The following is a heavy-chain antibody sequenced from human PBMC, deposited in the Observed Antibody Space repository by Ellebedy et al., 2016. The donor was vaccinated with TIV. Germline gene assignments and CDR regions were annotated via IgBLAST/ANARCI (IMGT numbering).Heavy chain of an antibody. CDR2: IYYSGST. Sequence: SETLSLTXTVSGGSISSYYWSWIRQPPGKGLEWIGYIYYSGSTNYNPSLKSRVTISVDTSKNQFSLKLSSVTAADTAVYYCARTLNAFDIWGQGTMVTVSS. CDR3: ARTLNAFDI. V-gene: IGHV4-59*12. D-gene: IGHD2/OR15-2a*01. CDR1: GGSISSYY. J-gene: IGHJ3*02.